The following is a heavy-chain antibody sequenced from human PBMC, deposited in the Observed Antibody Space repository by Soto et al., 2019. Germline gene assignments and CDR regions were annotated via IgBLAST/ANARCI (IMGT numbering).Heavy chain of an antibody. J-gene: IGHJ6*02. V-gene: IGHV3-13*01. Sequence: SLRLSCAASGFTFSSYDMHWVRQATGKGLEWVSAIGTAGDTYYPGSVKGRFTISRENAKNPLYLQMNSLRAGDTAVYYCAREGYSSGWSVGMDVWGQGTTVTVSS. CDR2: IGTAGDT. CDR1: GFTFSSYD. D-gene: IGHD6-19*01. CDR3: AREGYSSGWSVGMDV.